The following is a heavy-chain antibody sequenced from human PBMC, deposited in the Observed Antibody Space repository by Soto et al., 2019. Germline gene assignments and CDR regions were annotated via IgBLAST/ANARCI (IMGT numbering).Heavy chain of an antibody. Sequence: QVQLVRSGAEVKKPGSSVKVSCKASGGTFSSYAISWVRQAPGQGLEWMGGIIPIFGTANYAQKFQGRVTITADESTSTAYMELSSLRSEDTAVYYCARGIRGPAAICNWFDPWGQGTLVTVSS. V-gene: IGHV1-69*01. CDR3: ARGIRGPAAICNWFDP. J-gene: IGHJ5*02. CDR2: IIPIFGTA. CDR1: GGTFSSYA. D-gene: IGHD2-2*01.